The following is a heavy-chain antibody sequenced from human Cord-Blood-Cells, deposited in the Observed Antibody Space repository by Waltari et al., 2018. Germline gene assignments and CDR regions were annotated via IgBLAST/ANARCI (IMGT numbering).Heavy chain of an antibody. V-gene: IGHV4-39*01. Sequence: QLQLQESGPGLVKPSETLSLTCTVSGGSISSSSYYWGWIRQPPGKGLEWIGSIYYSGSTYYNPSLKSRVTISVDTSKNQFSLKLGSVTAADTAVYYCARRYYDSSGYYYFDYWGQGTLVTVSS. CDR1: GGSISSSSYY. J-gene: IGHJ4*02. D-gene: IGHD3-22*01. CDR2: IYYSGST. CDR3: ARRYYDSSGYYYFDY.